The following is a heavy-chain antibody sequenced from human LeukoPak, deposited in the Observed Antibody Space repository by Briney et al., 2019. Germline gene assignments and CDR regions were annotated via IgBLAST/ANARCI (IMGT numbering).Heavy chain of an antibody. J-gene: IGHJ4*02. CDR2: IRYDGSNK. Sequence: GGSLRLSCAASGFTFSSYGMHWVRQAPGKGLEWVAFIRYDGSNKYYADSVKGRFTISRDNSKNTLYLQMNSLRAEDTAVYYCAKDPLGWTGYFDYWGQGTLVTVSS. V-gene: IGHV3-30*02. CDR3: AKDPLGWTGYFDY. D-gene: IGHD7-27*01. CDR1: GFTFSSYG.